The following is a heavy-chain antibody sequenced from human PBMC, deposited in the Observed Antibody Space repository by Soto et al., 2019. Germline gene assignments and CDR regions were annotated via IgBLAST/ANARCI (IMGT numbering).Heavy chain of an antibody. Sequence: QVQLVQSGAEVKKPGASVKVSCKASGYTFTSYYIHCVRQAPGQGLEWMGVINPSGGSTSYAQKFQGRVTMTRDTSTSTGYMELSSLRSEDTAVYYCARVRGGELYDGMDVWGQGTTVTVSS. CDR1: GYTFTSYY. J-gene: IGHJ6*02. CDR2: INPSGGST. V-gene: IGHV1-46*01. CDR3: ARVRGGELYDGMDV. D-gene: IGHD3-10*01.